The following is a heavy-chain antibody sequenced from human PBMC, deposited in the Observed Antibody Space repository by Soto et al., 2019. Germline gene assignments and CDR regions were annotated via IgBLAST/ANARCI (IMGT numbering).Heavy chain of an antibody. V-gene: IGHV1-3*01. J-gene: IGHJ6*02. CDR2: ISAAHGYT. CDR1: GYSFTTYA. D-gene: IGHD4-17*01. Sequence: GASVKVSCKASGYSFTTYAMHWLREAPGQRLEWMGWISAAHGYTKYSQRFQGRVTITRDTSASTAYMELSRLRSEDTAIYYCARDRGYGDYYYGMDVWGQGTTVTVSS. CDR3: ARDRGYGDYYYGMDV.